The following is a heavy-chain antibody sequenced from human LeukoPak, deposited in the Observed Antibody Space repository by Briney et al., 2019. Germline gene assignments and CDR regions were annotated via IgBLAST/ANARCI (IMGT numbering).Heavy chain of an antibody. Sequence: GGSLRLSCAASGYTFSSYEMKWVRQAPGKGLEWVSYISSSGRTVYYADSVKGRFTISRDNSKNTLYLQMDSLRVEDTAVYYCAREDCSGGRCYGADPWGQGTLVTVSS. CDR2: ISSSGRTV. V-gene: IGHV3-48*03. CDR3: AREDCSGGRCYGADP. J-gene: IGHJ5*02. CDR1: GYTFSSYE. D-gene: IGHD2-15*01.